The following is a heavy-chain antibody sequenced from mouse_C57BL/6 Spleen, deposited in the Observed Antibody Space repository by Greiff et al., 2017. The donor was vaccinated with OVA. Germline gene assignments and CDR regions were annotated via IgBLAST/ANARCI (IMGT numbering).Heavy chain of an antibody. CDR1: GYTFTSYW. V-gene: IGHV1-52*01. D-gene: IGHD1-1*01. J-gene: IGHJ2*01. CDR2: IDPSDSET. CDR3: DLITTVVANYFDY. Sequence: QVQLQQPGAELVRPGSSVKLSCKASGYTFTSYWMHWVKQRPIQGLEWIGNIDPSDSETHYNHKVKDKATLTVDKSSSTDYMQLSSLTSEDSAVYYCDLITTVVANYFDYWGQGTTLTVSS.